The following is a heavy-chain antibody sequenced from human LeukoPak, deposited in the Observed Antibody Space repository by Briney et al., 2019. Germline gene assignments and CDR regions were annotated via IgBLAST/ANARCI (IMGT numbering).Heavy chain of an antibody. J-gene: IGHJ4*02. CDR2: INAKNGGT. Sequence: GASVTVSCQASGYTFTDYYLHWVRQAPGQGLEWMGWINAKNGGTDYAQKFQGRVTLTRDTSISTAYMVLTSLRYDDTAVYYCARVTSGTYHYWGQGTLVTISS. CDR1: GYTFTDYY. V-gene: IGHV1-2*02. CDR3: ARVTSGTYHY. D-gene: IGHD1-26*01.